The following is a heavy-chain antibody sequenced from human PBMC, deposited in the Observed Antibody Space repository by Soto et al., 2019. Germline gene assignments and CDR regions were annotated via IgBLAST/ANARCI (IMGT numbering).Heavy chain of an antibody. J-gene: IGHJ4*02. V-gene: IGHV3-9*01. CDR1: GFTFDDYA. Sequence: EVQLVESGGGLVQPGRSLRLSCAASGFTFDDYAMHWVRQAPGKGLEWVSGISRNSGSIGYADSVKSRFTISRDNAKNSLYLQMNSLRAEDTALYCCAKDMSSGPGDYWGQGTLVTVSS. D-gene: IGHD3-10*01. CDR2: ISRNSGSI. CDR3: AKDMSSGPGDY.